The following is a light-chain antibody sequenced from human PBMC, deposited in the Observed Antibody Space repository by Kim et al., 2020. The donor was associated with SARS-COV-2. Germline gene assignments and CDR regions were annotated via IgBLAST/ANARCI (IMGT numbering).Light chain of an antibody. CDR3: QQYGSSPPIT. CDR1: QRVSSSY. CDR2: GAS. V-gene: IGKV3-20*01. Sequence: AGERATLSCRASQRVSSSYLAWYQQKPGQAPRLLMYGASSRATGIPDRFSGSGSGTDFTLTISRLEPEDFAVYYCQQYGSSPPITFGQGTRLEIK. J-gene: IGKJ5*01.